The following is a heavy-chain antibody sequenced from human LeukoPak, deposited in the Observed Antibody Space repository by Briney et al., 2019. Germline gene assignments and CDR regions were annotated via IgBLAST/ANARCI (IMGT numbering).Heavy chain of an antibody. CDR1: ARPIYSYY. CDR2: LYPGVST. D-gene: IGHD3-22*01. J-gene: IGHJ6*03. V-gene: IGHV4-4*07. CDR3: ARLKFYDSTGYSPGHYMDV. Sequence: PSETLSLTCTVSARPIYSYYWSWIRQTAGKGLEWIGRLYPGVSTNYNPSLKSRVTMSVETSKNQFALKLSALTAADTAVYYCARLKFYDSTGYSPGHYMDVWGKGTTVTVSS.